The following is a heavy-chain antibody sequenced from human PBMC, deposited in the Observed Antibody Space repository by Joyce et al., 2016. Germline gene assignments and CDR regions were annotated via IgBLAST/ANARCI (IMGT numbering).Heavy chain of an antibody. D-gene: IGHD3-3*01. CDR3: ARGNDYDYWSGYEAHYFDY. J-gene: IGHJ4*02. V-gene: IGHV4-59*01. CDR2: TNHRGRT. Sequence: QVQLQESGPGLVKPSETLSLSCTVSGGSISSYYWSWIRQPPGKGLEWIGYTNHRGRTHYHPSLKSRVTISVDTSKNEFSLKMTSVTAADTAVYYCARGNDYDYWSGYEAHYFDYWGQGTLVTVSS. CDR1: GGSISSYY.